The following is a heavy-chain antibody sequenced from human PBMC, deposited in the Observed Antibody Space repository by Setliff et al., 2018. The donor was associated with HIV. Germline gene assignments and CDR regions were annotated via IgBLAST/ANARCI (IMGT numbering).Heavy chain of an antibody. CDR1: GGSISSNNYY. CDR3: ARHWRGSGWSNWFDP. J-gene: IGHJ5*02. Sequence: PSETLSLTCTVSGGSISSNNYYWGWIRQPPGKGLEWIGSIYYSGSTFYNPSLKSRLTISVDTSKNQFSLKLTSVTAAVTAVYYCARHWRGSGWSNWFDPWGQGTLVTVSS. CDR2: IYYSGST. V-gene: IGHV4-39*01. D-gene: IGHD6-19*01.